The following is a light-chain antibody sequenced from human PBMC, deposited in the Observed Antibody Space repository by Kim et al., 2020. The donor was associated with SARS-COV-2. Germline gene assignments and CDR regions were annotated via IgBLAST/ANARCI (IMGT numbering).Light chain of an antibody. J-gene: IGKJ2*01. V-gene: IGKV3-20*01. CDR2: GAS. CDR3: HHYRTSPYT. Sequence: EIVLTQSPGTLSLSPGERATLSCRASQSVSSSYLAWYQQKPGQAPRLLIYGASSRATGIPDRFSGSGSGTDFTLTISRLEPEDFAVYYCHHYRTSPYTFGQGTKLEI. CDR1: QSVSSSY.